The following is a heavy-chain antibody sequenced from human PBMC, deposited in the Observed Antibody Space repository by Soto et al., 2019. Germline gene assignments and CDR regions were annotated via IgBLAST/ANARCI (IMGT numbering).Heavy chain of an antibody. Sequence: EVQLVESGGGLVKPGGSLRLSCAASGFTFSSYSMNWVRQAPGKGLEWVSSISSISSYIYYADSVKGRFTISRDNAKNSLYLQMNSLRAEDTAVYYCARGGWGVVISWFDPWGQGTLVTVSS. CDR3: ARGGWGVVISWFDP. J-gene: IGHJ5*02. CDR1: GFTFSSYS. D-gene: IGHD3-22*01. V-gene: IGHV3-21*01. CDR2: ISSISSYI.